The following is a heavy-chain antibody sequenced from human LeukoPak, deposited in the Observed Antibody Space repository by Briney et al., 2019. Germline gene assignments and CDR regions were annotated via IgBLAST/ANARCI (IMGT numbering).Heavy chain of an antibody. CDR2: ISYDGSNK. D-gene: IGHD1-7*01. J-gene: IGHJ4*02. V-gene: IGHV3-30*18. CDR3: AKDYTITITGTTGAFDY. CDR1: GFTFSSYG. Sequence: GGSLRLSCAASGFTFSSYGMHWVRQAPGKGLEWVAVISYDGSNKYYADSVKGRFTISRDNSKNTLYLQMNSLRAEDTAVYYCAKDYTITITGTTGAFDYWGQGTLVTVSS.